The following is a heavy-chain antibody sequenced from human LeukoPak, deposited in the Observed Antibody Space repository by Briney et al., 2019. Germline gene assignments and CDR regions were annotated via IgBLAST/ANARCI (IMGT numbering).Heavy chain of an antibody. CDR1: GGSISSGGYY. V-gene: IGHV4-61*02. D-gene: IGHD7-27*01. J-gene: IGHJ4*02. CDR3: AREIWGWVDY. CDR2: IYTSGST. Sequence: SETLSLTCTVSGGSISSGGYYWSWIRQPPGKGLEWIGRIYTSGSTNYNPSLKSRVTISVDTSKNQFSLKLSSVTAADTAVYYCAREIWGWVDYWGQGTLVTVSS.